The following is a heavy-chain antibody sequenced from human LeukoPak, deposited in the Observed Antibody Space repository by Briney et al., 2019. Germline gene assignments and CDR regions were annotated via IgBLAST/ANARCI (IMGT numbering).Heavy chain of an antibody. CDR2: INHSGST. CDR1: GGSFSGYY. CDR3: ALEPSNYYDSSGYYLNWFDP. D-gene: IGHD3-22*01. J-gene: IGHJ5*02. V-gene: IGHV4-34*01. Sequence: PSGTLSLTCAVYGGSFSGYYWSWIRQPPGKGLEWIGEINHSGSTNYNPSLKSRVTISVDTSKNQFSLKLSSVTAADTAVYYCALEPSNYYDSSGYYLNWFDPWGQGTLVTVSS.